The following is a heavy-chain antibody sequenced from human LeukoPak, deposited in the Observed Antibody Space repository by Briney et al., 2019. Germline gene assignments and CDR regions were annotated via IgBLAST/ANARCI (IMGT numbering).Heavy chain of an antibody. CDR2: INPSGGST. CDR3: ARDGPWYDSSGYYPQTFDN. CDR1: GYTFTSYY. D-gene: IGHD3-22*01. J-gene: IGHJ4*02. V-gene: IGHV1-46*01. Sequence: ASVKVSCKASGYTFTSYYVHWVRQAPGQGLEWMGIINPSGGSTSYAQKFQGRVTMTRDTSTSTVYMELSSLRSEDTAVYYCARDGPWYDSSGYYPQTFDNWGQGTLVTVSS.